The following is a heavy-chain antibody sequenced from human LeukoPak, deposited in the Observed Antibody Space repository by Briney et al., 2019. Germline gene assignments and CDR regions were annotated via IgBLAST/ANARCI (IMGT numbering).Heavy chain of an antibody. CDR3: ARDLLWFGEAGDSY. J-gene: IGHJ4*02. V-gene: IGHV3-7*01. CDR2: IREDGSEK. Sequence: GGSLRLSCTASGFTFSGAWMTWVRQAPGKGLEWVANIREDGSEKYYVDSVKGRFTISRDNAKDSLYLQMNSLRAEDTAVYYCARDLLWFGEAGDSYWGQGSLVTVSS. D-gene: IGHD3-10*01. CDR1: GFTFSGAW.